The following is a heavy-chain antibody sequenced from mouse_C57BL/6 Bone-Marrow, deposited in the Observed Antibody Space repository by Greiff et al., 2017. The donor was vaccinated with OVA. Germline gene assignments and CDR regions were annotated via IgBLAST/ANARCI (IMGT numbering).Heavy chain of an antibody. J-gene: IGHJ4*01. CDR1: GYTFTSYW. D-gene: IGHD1-1*01. CDR2: IYPGSGST. CDR3: ARRSVITTVVAPYAMDY. V-gene: IGHV1-55*01. Sequence: VQLQQPGAELVKPRASVKMSCKASGYTFTSYWITWVKQRPGQGLEWIGDIYPGSGSTNYNEKFKSKATLTVDTSSSTAYMQLSILTSEDSAVYYCARRSVITTVVAPYAMDYWGQGTSVTVSS.